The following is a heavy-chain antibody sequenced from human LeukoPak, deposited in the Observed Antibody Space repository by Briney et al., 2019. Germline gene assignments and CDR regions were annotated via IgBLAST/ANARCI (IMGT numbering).Heavy chain of an antibody. CDR2: INHSGST. CDR3: ARSSIRDSSWSRYCSGGSCYSRYFDY. CDR1: GGSFSGYY. Sequence: PSETLSLTCAVYGGSFSGYYWSWIRQPPGKGLEWIGEINHSGSTNYNPSLKSRVTISVDTSKNQFSLKLSSVTAADTAVYYCARSSIRDSSWSRYCSGGSCYSRYFDYWGQGTLVTVSS. V-gene: IGHV4-34*01. D-gene: IGHD2-15*01. J-gene: IGHJ4*02.